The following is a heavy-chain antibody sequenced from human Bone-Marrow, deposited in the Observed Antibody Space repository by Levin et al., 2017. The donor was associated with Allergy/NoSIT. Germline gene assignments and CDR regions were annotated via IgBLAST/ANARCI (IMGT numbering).Heavy chain of an antibody. CDR2: ISYDERQK. V-gene: IGHV3-30*18. D-gene: IGHD3-10*01. CDR3: AKTGRFGELSLTYFDY. Sequence: GESLKISCSASGFTFSSYAMHWVRQAPGKGLEWVAVISYDERQKSYAESVKGRFTISRDNSKNTLYLQMNSLRAEDTAVYYCAKTGRFGELSLTYFDYWGQGSLVTVSS. CDR1: GFTFSSYA. J-gene: IGHJ4*02.